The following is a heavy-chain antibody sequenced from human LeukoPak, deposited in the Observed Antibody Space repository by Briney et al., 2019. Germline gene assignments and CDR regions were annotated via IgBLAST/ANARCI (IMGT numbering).Heavy chain of an antibody. V-gene: IGHV3-48*01. Sequence: GGSLRLSCAASGLIFSDCSMNWVRQAPGKGLEWVSYISISSRTMYYADSVKGRFTISRDNSKNTLYLQMNSLRAEDTAVYYCARDQVVRGVFGYYYYGMDVWGQGTTVTVSS. J-gene: IGHJ6*02. D-gene: IGHD3-10*01. CDR2: ISISSRTM. CDR1: GLIFSDCS. CDR3: ARDQVVRGVFGYYYYGMDV.